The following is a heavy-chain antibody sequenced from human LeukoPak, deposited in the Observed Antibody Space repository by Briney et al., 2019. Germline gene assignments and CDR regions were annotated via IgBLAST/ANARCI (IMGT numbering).Heavy chain of an antibody. CDR2: ISSSSSTI. CDR1: GFTFSDYY. V-gene: IGHV3-11*04. J-gene: IGHJ4*02. Sequence: GGSLRLSCAASGFTFSDYYMSWIRQAPGKGLEWVSYISSSSSTIYYADSVKGRFTISRDNAKNSLYLQMNSLRAEDTAVYYCARALKLNIVATTGEYDYWGQGTLVTVSS. D-gene: IGHD5-12*01. CDR3: ARALKLNIVATTGEYDY.